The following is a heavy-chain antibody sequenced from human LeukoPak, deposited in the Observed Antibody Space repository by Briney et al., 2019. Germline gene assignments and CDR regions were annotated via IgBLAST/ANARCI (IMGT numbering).Heavy chain of an antibody. J-gene: IGHJ4*02. D-gene: IGHD1-26*01. V-gene: IGHV3-23*01. Sequence: GGSLRLSCAASGFTFSTCGMSWVRQAPGKGLEWVSVITRGGGSTYNADSVKGRFTISRDNSRNTLYLQMNSLRAEDTAVYYCARHRSGNYAFDYWGQGTLVTVSS. CDR1: GFTFSTCG. CDR2: ITRGGGST. CDR3: ARHRSGNYAFDY.